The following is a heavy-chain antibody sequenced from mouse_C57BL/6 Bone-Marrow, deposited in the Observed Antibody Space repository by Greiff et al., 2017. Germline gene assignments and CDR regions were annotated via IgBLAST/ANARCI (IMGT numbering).Heavy chain of an antibody. V-gene: IGHV1-52*01. CDR2: IDPSDSDT. Sequence: QVQLQQPGAELVRPGSSVKLSCKASGYTFTSYWMHWVKQRPIQGLEWIGNIDPSDSDTHYNQKFKDKATMTVDKSSSTAYMQLSSLTSEDTAVYYCERWDDYGGDGFAYWGQGTLVTVSA. D-gene: IGHD2-4*01. CDR3: ERWDDYGGDGFAY. CDR1: GYTFTSYW. J-gene: IGHJ3*01.